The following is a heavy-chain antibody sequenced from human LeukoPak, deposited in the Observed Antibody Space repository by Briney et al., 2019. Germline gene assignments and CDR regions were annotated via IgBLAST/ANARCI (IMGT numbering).Heavy chain of an antibody. D-gene: IGHD3-10*01. V-gene: IGHV3-53*01. CDR1: GFNVSNNY. CDR2: IFSSGPT. Sequence: GESLKISCAASGFNVSNNYMNWVRQAPGKGLEWVSIIFSSGPTYYADSVKGRFTISRDTSKNALYLQMNSLRAEDTAVYYCAISGLGFGEFRGLDYWGQGTLVTVSS. J-gene: IGHJ4*02. CDR3: AISGLGFGEFRGLDY.